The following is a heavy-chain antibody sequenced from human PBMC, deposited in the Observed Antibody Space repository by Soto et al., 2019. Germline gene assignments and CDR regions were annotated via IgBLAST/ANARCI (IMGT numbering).Heavy chain of an antibody. CDR1: GGSISSYY. Sequence: LSLTCTVSGGSISSYYWSWIRQPPGKGLEWIGYIYYSGSTNYNPSLKSRVTISVDTSKNQFSLKLSSVTAADTAVYYCAREGYYDSTNGVDYWGQGTLVTVSS. CDR3: AREGYYDSTNGVDY. CDR2: IYYSGST. D-gene: IGHD3-22*01. J-gene: IGHJ4*02. V-gene: IGHV4-59*01.